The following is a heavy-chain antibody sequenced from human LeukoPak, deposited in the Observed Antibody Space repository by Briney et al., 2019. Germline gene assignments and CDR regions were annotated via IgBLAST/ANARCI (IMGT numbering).Heavy chain of an antibody. CDR1: GGSISSYY. J-gene: IGHJ4*02. Sequence: SETLSLTCTVSGGSISSYYWSWIRQPPGKGLEWIGYIHYSGSTNYNPSLRSRVTVSVDTSKNQISLKLSSVTAADTAVYYCASTLQWLAFDYWGQGTLVTVSS. V-gene: IGHV4-59*01. CDR2: IHYSGST. CDR3: ASTLQWLAFDY. D-gene: IGHD6-19*01.